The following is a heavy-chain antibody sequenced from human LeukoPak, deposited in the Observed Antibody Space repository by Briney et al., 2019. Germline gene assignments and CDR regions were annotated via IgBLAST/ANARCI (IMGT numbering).Heavy chain of an antibody. CDR2: IIPILGIA. CDR1: GGTFSSYA. Sequence: SVKVSCKASGGTFSSYAISWVRRAPGQGLEWMGRIIPILGIANYAQKFQGRVTITADKSTSTAYMELSSLRSEDTAVYYCARGYSYGYSPFDYWGQGTLVTVSS. V-gene: IGHV1-69*04. CDR3: ARGYSYGYSPFDY. D-gene: IGHD5-18*01. J-gene: IGHJ4*02.